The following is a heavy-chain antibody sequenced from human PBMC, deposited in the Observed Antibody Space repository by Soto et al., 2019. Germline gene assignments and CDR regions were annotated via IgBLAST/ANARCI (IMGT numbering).Heavy chain of an antibody. J-gene: IGHJ4*02. V-gene: IGHV1-3*01. CDR1: GYTFASYA. CDR2: INAGNGNT. D-gene: IGHD1-7*01. CDR3: AGLSGTGSGY. Sequence: ASVKVSCKASGYTFASYARQWVRQAPGQRLEWMGWINAGNGNTKYSQKFQGRVTITRDTSANTAYMELSSLRSEDTAVYYCAGLSGTGSGYWGQGTLLTVSS.